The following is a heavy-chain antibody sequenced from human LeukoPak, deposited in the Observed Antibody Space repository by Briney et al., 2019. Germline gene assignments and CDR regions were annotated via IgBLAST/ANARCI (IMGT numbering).Heavy chain of an antibody. CDR3: AKSGYHRYGMDV. Sequence: GRSLRLSCAASGFTFSSYAMHWVRQAPGKGLEWVAVISYDGSDKYYGDSVKGRFTISRDNSKNTLYLQMNSLRAEDTAVYYCAKSGYHRYGMDVWGQGTTVTVSS. D-gene: IGHD5-18*01. J-gene: IGHJ6*02. CDR2: ISYDGSDK. CDR1: GFTFSSYA. V-gene: IGHV3-30-3*01.